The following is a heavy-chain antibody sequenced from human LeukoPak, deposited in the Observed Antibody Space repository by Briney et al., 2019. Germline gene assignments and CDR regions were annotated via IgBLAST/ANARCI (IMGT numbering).Heavy chain of an antibody. CDR1: GYSFTSYW. CDR2: IYPGDSDT. J-gene: IGHJ4*02. CDR3: ARGIGHYYGSGSYGGIDY. D-gene: IGHD3-10*01. V-gene: IGHV5-51*01. Sequence: GESLKISCKGSGYSFTSYWIGWVRQMPGKGLEWMGIIYPGDSDTRYSPSFQGQVTISADKSISTAYLRWSSLKASDTAMYYCARGIGHYYGSGSYGGIDYWGQGTLVTVSS.